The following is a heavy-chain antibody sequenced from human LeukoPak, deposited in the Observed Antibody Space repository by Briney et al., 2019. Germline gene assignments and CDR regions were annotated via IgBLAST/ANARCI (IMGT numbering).Heavy chain of an antibody. D-gene: IGHD2-2*01. CDR1: GFTFSSYW. J-gene: IGHJ4*02. V-gene: IGHV3-7*01. Sequence: PGGSLRLSCAASGFTFSSYWMNWVRQAPGKGLEWVANIKQDGSEKYYVDSVKGRFTISRDNAKNSLYLQMNSLRAEDTAVYYCVRGGYCSSTSCYVLDWGQGTLVTVSS. CDR2: IKQDGSEK. CDR3: VRGGYCSSTSCYVLD.